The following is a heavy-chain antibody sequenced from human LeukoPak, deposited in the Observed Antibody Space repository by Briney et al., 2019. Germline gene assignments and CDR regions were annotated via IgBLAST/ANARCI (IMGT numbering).Heavy chain of an antibody. Sequence: AGGSLRLSCAASGFTFSSYWMSWVRQAPGKGLEWVANIKHNGSAKYYVDSVKGRFTISRDNAKISLNLQMNSLRAEDTAVYYCATHREQLLLGGYFDYWGQGTLVNVSP. V-gene: IGHV3-7*01. CDR2: IKHNGSAK. D-gene: IGHD2-2*01. CDR1: GFTFSSYW. CDR3: ATHREQLLLGGYFDY. J-gene: IGHJ4*01.